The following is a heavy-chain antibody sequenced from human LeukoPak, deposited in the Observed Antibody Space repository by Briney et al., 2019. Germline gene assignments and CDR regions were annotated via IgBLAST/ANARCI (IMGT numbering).Heavy chain of an antibody. Sequence: PGGSLRLSCAASGFTFSTYAMHWVRQAPGKGLEYVSSITNNGDNTYYANSVKGRFTISRDNYKNTLYLQMGSLRAEDMAVYYCARADLRFCSGGSCYSNALDYWGQGTLVTVSS. V-gene: IGHV3-64*01. J-gene: IGHJ4*02. CDR2: ITNNGDNT. CDR1: GFTFSTYA. CDR3: ARADLRFCSGGSCYSNALDY. D-gene: IGHD2-15*01.